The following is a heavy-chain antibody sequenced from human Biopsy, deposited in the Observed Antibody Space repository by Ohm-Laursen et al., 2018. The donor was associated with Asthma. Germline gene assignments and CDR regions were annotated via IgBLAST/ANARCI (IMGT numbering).Heavy chain of an antibody. CDR1: GTHFGSYN. J-gene: IGHJ4*02. CDR3: SRDTLGYYFDI. CDR2: ITFDGSTQ. D-gene: IGHD6-13*01. Sequence: SLRLSCAASGTHFGSYNMHWARQAPGKGLEWVAVITFDGSTQHYGDSVEGRFTISRDNSKNMLFLQMNSLRAEDTAVYYCSRDTLGYYFDIWGQGTQVTVPS. V-gene: IGHV3-30-3*01.